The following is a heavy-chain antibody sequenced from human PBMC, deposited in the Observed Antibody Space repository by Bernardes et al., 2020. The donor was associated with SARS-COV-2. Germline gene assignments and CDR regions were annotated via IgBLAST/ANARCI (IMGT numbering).Heavy chain of an antibody. CDR1: GFTFSTYW. CDR3: AREGSCSGGSCYRGRGFWYFDL. D-gene: IGHD2-15*01. Sequence: GGSLRLSCGASGFTFSTYWMVWVRQVPGKGLVWVSRINSDGSSTNYADSVKGRFTISRDNAKNTLYLQMNSLRGDDTAVYYCAREGSCSGGSCYRGRGFWYFDLWGRGTLVAVSS. J-gene: IGHJ2*01. V-gene: IGHV3-74*01. CDR2: INSDGSST.